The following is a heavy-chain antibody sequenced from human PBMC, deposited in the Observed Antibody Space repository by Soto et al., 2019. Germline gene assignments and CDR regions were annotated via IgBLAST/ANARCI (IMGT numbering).Heavy chain of an antibody. CDR3: ARLFGGYSYGHDY. D-gene: IGHD5-18*01. CDR2: ISYDGSNK. Sequence: VQLVQSGGGVVQPGRSLRLSCAASGFTFSSYAMHWVRQAPGKGLEWVAVISYDGSNKYYADSVKGRFTISRDNSKNTLYLQMNSLRAEDTAVYYCARLFGGYSYGHDYWGQGTLVTVSS. CDR1: GFTFSSYA. V-gene: IGHV3-30-3*01. J-gene: IGHJ4*02.